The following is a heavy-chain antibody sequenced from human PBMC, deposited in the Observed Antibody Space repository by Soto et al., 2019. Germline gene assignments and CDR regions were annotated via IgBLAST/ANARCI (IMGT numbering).Heavy chain of an antibody. CDR2: ISPMFGKA. CDR3: AREVEVHTPVFGF. Sequence: QVQLVQSGAEEKRPGSSVKVSCKASGGTFNNYAINWVRQAPGQGLEWMGDISPMFGKANYAQKFQGRVKISADDSTATAYLELSSLRSEDTALYYCAREVEVHTPVFGFWGQGSLVTVSS. D-gene: IGHD2-2*01. CDR1: GGTFNNYA. V-gene: IGHV1-69*01. J-gene: IGHJ4*02.